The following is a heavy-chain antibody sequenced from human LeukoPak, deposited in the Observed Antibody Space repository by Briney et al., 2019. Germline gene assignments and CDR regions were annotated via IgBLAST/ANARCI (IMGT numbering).Heavy chain of an antibody. CDR1: RYTFAHYY. CDR3: ARGGWSLGYCSSSSCLDWFDP. J-gene: IGHJ5*02. D-gene: IGHD2-2*01. CDR2: INTNSGGT. Sequence: ASVKVSCKVSRYTFAHYYNHWARQAPGQGLEWKGWINTNSGGTNYAQTFQGRVTMTRDTSISTAYMELSRLRSDDTAVYYCARGGWSLGYCSSSSCLDWFDPWGQGTLVTVSS. V-gene: IGHV1-2*02.